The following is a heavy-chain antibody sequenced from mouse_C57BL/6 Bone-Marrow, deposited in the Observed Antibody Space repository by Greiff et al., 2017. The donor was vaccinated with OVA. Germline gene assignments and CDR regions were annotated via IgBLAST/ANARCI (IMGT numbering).Heavy chain of an antibody. V-gene: IGHV5-17*01. CDR3: AKRITTVRDYAMDY. CDR2: ISSGSSTI. CDR1: GFTSSDYG. J-gene: IGHJ4*01. D-gene: IGHD1-1*01. Sequence: EVKLVESGGGLVKPGGSLKLSCAASGFTSSDYGMHWVRQAPEKGLEWVAYISSGSSTIYYADTVKGRFTISRDNAKNTLFLQMTSLRSEDTAMYYCAKRITTVRDYAMDYWGQGTSVTVSS.